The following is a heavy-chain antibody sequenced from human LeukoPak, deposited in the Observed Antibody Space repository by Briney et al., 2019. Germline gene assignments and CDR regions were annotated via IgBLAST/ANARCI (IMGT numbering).Heavy chain of an antibody. CDR1: GGTFSSYA. Sequence: SVKVSCKASGGTFSSYAISWVRQAPGQGLEWMGGIIPIFGTANYAQKFQGRVTITTDESTSTAYMELSSLRSEDTAVYYCARVGRGWNAFDIWGQGTMVTVSS. D-gene: IGHD6-19*01. CDR3: ARVGRGWNAFDI. CDR2: IIPIFGTA. V-gene: IGHV1-69*05. J-gene: IGHJ3*02.